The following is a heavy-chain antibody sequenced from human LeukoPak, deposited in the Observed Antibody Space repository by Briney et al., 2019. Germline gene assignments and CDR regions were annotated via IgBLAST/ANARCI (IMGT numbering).Heavy chain of an antibody. CDR1: GYTFTNYD. CDR3: ARGLGEGATNWFDP. CDR2: MNPNSGNT. V-gene: IGHV1-8*01. Sequence: ASVKVSCKASGYTFTNYDINWVRQATGQGLEWMGWMNPNSGNTGYAQKFQGRVTMTRSTSISTAYMELSNLRSEDTAVYYCARGLGEGATNWFDPWGQGTLVTVSS. D-gene: IGHD1-26*01. J-gene: IGHJ5*02.